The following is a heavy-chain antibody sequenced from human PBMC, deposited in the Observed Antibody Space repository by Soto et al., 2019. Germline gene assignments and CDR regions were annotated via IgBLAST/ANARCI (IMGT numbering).Heavy chain of an antibody. V-gene: IGHV3-23*01. Sequence: EVQLLESGGGLVQPGGSLRLSCAASGFTFSSYAMSWVRQAPGTGLEWVSAISGSGGSTYYEDSVKGRFTISRDNSKNTLDLQMNSLRAEDTAVYYCAKKGAAESSSWLGPYYYGMDVWGQGTTVTVSS. CDR1: GFTFSSYA. J-gene: IGHJ6*02. CDR3: AKKGAAESSSWLGPYYYGMDV. CDR2: ISGSGGST. D-gene: IGHD6-13*01.